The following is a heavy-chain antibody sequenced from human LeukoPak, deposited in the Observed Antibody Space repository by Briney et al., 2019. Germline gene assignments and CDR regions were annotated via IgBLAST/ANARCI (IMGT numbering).Heavy chain of an antibody. V-gene: IGHV3-74*01. CDR1: GFTVSSNY. D-gene: IGHD1-26*01. Sequence: PGGSLRLSCAASGFTVSSNYMSWVRQAPGKGLVWISRINGDGRIIEHAESVKGRFTVSRNNADNTLHLQMNSLRGEDTAVYHCVREVGAPGSFQHWGQGAPVTVSS. J-gene: IGHJ1*01. CDR3: VREVGAPGSFQH. CDR2: INGDGRII.